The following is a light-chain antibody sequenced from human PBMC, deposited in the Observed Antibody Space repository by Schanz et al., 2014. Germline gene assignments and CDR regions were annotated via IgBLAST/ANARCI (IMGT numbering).Light chain of an antibody. Sequence: QSALTQPRSMSGSPGQSVTISCTGTSTDVGSYDLVSWYQQRPGEAPKLMICDVSKRPSGVPDRFSGSKSGNTASLTISGLQAEDEADYYCCSYAGSYTRWVFGGGTKLTVL. CDR2: DVS. CDR3: CSYAGSYTRWV. J-gene: IGLJ3*02. V-gene: IGLV2-11*01. CDR1: STDVGSYDL.